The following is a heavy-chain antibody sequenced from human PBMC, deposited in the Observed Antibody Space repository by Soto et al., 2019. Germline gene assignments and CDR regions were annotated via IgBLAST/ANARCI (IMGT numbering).Heavy chain of an antibody. CDR2: IRTKADSYAT. D-gene: IGHD2-15*01. CDR3: TRPDFMYCSGGSCSPGHYYNGMDV. CDR1: GFTFSGSA. V-gene: IGHV3-73*01. Sequence: GESLKISCAASGFTFSGSAIHWVRQASGKGLEWVGRIRTKADSYATAYAASVKGRFTISRDDSKNTAYLQMNSLQTSDTAVYYCTRPDFMYCSGGSCSPGHYYNGMDVWGQGTTVTVSS. J-gene: IGHJ6*02.